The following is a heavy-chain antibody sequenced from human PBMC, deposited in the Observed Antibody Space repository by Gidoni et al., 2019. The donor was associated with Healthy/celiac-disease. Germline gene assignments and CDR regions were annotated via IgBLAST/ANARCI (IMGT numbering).Heavy chain of an antibody. CDR2: ISWNSGSI. CDR3: AKGLGEQLVHASVVPYYYYGMDV. J-gene: IGHJ6*02. V-gene: IGHV3-9*01. CDR1: GFTFDAYA. D-gene: IGHD6-6*01. Sequence: EVQLVESGGGLVQPGRYLRLSCAASGFTFDAYAMHWVRQAPGKGLEGVSGISWNSGSIGYADSVKGRFTISRDNAKNSLYLQMNSLRAEDTALYYCAKGLGEQLVHASVVPYYYYGMDVWGQGTTVTVSS.